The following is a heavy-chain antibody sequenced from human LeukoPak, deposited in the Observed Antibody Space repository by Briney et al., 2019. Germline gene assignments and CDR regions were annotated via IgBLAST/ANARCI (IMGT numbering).Heavy chain of an antibody. CDR1: GFTFSSYE. CDR2: ISSSGSTI. V-gene: IGHV3-48*03. Sequence: GGSLRLSCAASGFTFSSYEMNWVRQAPGKGLEWVSYISSSGSTIYYADSVKGRFTISRDNAKNTLYLQMNSLRAEDTAVYYCARDPDDGSGYPHPYFDYWGQGTLVTVSS. J-gene: IGHJ4*02. D-gene: IGHD3-22*01. CDR3: ARDPDDGSGYPHPYFDY.